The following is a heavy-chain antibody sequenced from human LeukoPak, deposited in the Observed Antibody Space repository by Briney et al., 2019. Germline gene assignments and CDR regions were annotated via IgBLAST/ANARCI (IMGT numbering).Heavy chain of an antibody. J-gene: IGHJ4*02. V-gene: IGHV1-69*04. CDR2: IIPILGIA. D-gene: IGHD3-9*01. CDR3: ARVDDILTGRLDY. CDR1: GGTFSSYA. Sequence: SVKVSCKASGGTFSSYAISWVRQAPGQGLEWMGRIIPILGIANYAQKFQGRVTITADKSTSTAYMELSSLRSEDTAVYYCARVDDILTGRLDYWGQGTLVTVSS.